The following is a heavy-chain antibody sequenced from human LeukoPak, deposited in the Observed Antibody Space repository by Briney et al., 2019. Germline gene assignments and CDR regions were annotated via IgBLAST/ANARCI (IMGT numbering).Heavy chain of an antibody. CDR3: ARGGATGGRFEN. CDR1: GFPYDVQT. Sequence: GGSLRLSCVASGFPYDVQTMSWVRPAPGKGLDWVASMREDGREIHYVDSVKGRFTISRDNPKNSLYLQMNSLRAEDTAVYYCARGGATGGRFENWGQGTLVTVSS. J-gene: IGHJ4*02. V-gene: IGHV3-7*01. D-gene: IGHD1-26*01. CDR2: MREDGREI.